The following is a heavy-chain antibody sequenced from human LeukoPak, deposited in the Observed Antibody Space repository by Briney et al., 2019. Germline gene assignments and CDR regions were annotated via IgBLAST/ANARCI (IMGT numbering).Heavy chain of an antibody. D-gene: IGHD2-15*01. J-gene: IGHJ5*02. CDR2: IYYSGST. Sequence: SETLTLMCTVSGGSIKSSSYYWRWIRQPPGKGLEWIGSIYYSGSTYYNPSLKSRVTISVDTTKNQFSLKLSSVTAADTAVYYCARHGRDCSGGSCYPNWFDPWGQGTLVTVSS. CDR1: GGSIKSSSYY. V-gene: IGHV4-39*01. CDR3: ARHGRDCSGGSCYPNWFDP.